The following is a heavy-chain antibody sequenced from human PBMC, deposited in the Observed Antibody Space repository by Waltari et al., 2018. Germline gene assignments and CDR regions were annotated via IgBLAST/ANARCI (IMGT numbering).Heavy chain of an antibody. D-gene: IGHD4-17*01. V-gene: IGHV4-39*01. Sequence: QLQLQESGPGLVKPSETLSLTCTVSGGSISSSSYYWGWIRQPPGKGLEWIGSIYYSGSTYYNPSLKSRVTISVDTSKNQFSLKLSSVTAADTAVYYCARHGDDYGDSDAFDIWGQGTMVTVSS. CDR1: GGSISSSSYY. CDR2: IYYSGST. J-gene: IGHJ3*02. CDR3: ARHGDDYGDSDAFDI.